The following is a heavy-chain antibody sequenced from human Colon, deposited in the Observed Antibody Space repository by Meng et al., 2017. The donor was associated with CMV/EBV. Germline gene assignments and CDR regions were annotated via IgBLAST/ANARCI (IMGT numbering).Heavy chain of an antibody. CDR2: IASKTDGGAI. CDR3: LNYNSRRGWV. D-gene: IGHD6-19*01. CDR1: EVTITNIW. Sequence: EVQLVESGGGSVKPGESLRLSCTASEVTITNIWINWVRQAPGKGLEWVGRIASKTDGGAIDYAAAVKGRFTILRDESKNTLSLQMNSLNTEDTGVYYCLNYNSRRGWVWGQGTLVTVSS. J-gene: IGHJ4*02. V-gene: IGHV3-15*04.